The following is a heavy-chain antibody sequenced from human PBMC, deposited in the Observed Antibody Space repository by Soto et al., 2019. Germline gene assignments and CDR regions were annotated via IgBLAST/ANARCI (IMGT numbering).Heavy chain of an antibody. CDR2: IWYDGSNK. V-gene: IGHV3-33*01. CDR3: ASTANYYDSSGHDY. D-gene: IGHD3-22*01. Sequence: GSLRLSCAASGVNFGSYGMHWVRQAPGKGLEWVAVIWYDGSNKYYADSVKGRFTISRDNSKNTLYLQMNSLRAEDTAVYYCASTANYYDSSGHDYWGQGTLVTVSS. CDR1: GVNFGSYG. J-gene: IGHJ4*02.